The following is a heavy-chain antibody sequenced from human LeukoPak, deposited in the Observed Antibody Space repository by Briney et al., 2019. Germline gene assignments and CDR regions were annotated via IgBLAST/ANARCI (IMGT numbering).Heavy chain of an antibody. J-gene: IGHJ4*02. CDR1: GFTFSSYW. CDR3: ARAYYYGSGSSLNPFDY. CDR2: IKQDGSEK. Sequence: GGSLRLSCAASGFTFSSYWMSWVRQAPGKGREWVANIKQDGSEKYYVDSVKGRFTISRDNAKNSLYLQMNSLRAEDTAVYYCARAYYYGSGSSLNPFDYWGQGTLVTVSS. D-gene: IGHD3-10*01. V-gene: IGHV3-7*01.